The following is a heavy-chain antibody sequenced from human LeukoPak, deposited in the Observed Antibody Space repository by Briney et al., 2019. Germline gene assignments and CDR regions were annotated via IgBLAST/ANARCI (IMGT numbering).Heavy chain of an antibody. V-gene: IGHV4-34*01. D-gene: IGHD2-2*01. Sequence: SETLSLTCAVYGGSFSGYYWSWIRQPPGKGLEWIGEVNHSGSTNYNPSLKSRVTISVDTSKNQFSLKLSSVTAADTAVYYCARGIIVVVPAAIRGPGWFDPWAREPWSPSPQ. J-gene: IGHJ5*02. CDR2: VNHSGST. CDR1: GGSFSGYY. CDR3: ARGIIVVVPAAIRGPGWFDP.